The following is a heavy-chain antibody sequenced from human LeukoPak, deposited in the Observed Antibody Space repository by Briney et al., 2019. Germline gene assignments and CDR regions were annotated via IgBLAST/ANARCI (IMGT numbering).Heavy chain of an antibody. J-gene: IGHJ4*02. V-gene: IGHV3-30-3*01. CDR1: GFTFSSYA. CDR2: ISYDGSNK. CDR3: ARGSRKSIDY. Sequence: GSLRLSCAASGFTFSSYAMHWVRQAPGKGLEWVAVISYDGSNKYYADSVKGRFTISRDNSKNTLYLQMNSLRAEDTAVYYCARGSRKSIDYWGQGTLVTVSS.